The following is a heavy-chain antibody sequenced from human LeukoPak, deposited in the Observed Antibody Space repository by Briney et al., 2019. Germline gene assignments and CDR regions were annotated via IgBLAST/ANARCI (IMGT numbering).Heavy chain of an antibody. J-gene: IGHJ1*01. CDR2: IIPIFGTA. D-gene: IGHD2-2*01. CDR1: GGTFSSYA. CDR3: ARDGNTSLLFQH. Sequence: SVKVSFKSSGGTFSSYAIRWVRQAPGQGLEWMGGIIPIFGTANYAQKFQGRVTITADESTSTAYMELSSLRSEDTAVYYCARDGNTSLLFQHWGQGTLVTVSS. V-gene: IGHV1-69*13.